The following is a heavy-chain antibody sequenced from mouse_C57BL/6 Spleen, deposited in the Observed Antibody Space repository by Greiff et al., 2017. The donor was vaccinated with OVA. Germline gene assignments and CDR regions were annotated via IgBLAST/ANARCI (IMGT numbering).Heavy chain of an antibody. Sequence: VQLQQSGPELVKPGASVKMSCKASGYTFTDYNMHWVKQSHGKSLEWIGYINPNNGGTSYNQKFKGKATLTVNKSSSTAYMELRSLTSEDSAVYYCARGGDYGNYLAWFAYWGQGTLVTVSA. CDR1: GYTFTDYN. D-gene: IGHD2-1*01. V-gene: IGHV1-22*01. J-gene: IGHJ3*01. CDR2: INPNNGGT. CDR3: ARGGDYGNYLAWFAY.